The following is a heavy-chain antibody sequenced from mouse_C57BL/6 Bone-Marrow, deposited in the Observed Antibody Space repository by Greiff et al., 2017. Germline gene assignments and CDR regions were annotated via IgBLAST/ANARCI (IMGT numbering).Heavy chain of an antibody. CDR1: GFTFSDYY. Sequence: EVMLVESGGGLVQPGGSLKLSCAASGFTFSDYYMYWVRQTPEKRLEWVAYISNGGGSTYYPDTVKGRFTISRDNAKNTLYLQMSRLKSEDTAMYYCARHVSRLLFAYWGQGTLVTVSA. D-gene: IGHD6-2*01. CDR3: ARHVSRLLFAY. V-gene: IGHV5-12*01. J-gene: IGHJ3*01. CDR2: ISNGGGST.